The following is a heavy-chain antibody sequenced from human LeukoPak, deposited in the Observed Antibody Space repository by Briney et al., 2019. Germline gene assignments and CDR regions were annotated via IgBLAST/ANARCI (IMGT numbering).Heavy chain of an antibody. J-gene: IGHJ4*02. CDR1: GFTFSSYT. D-gene: IGHD4-23*01. V-gene: IGHV3-21*01. CDR3: ASLSGNSLPDY. Sequence: GGSLRLSCAVSGFTFSSYTMNWVRQAPGKGLEWISSITTSSDYIYYADSVKGRFTISRDNAKNSLYLQMNSLRAEDMAVYYCASLSGNSLPDYWGQGTLVTASS. CDR2: ITTSSDYI.